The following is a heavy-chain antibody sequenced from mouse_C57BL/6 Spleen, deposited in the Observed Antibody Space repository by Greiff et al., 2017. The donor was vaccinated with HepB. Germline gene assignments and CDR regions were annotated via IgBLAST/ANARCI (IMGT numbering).Heavy chain of an antibody. J-gene: IGHJ4*01. CDR1: GFSLTSYG. CDR2: IGSGGST. CDR3: ARTPGYPSSYAMDY. V-gene: IGHV2-2*01. Sequence: QVQLQQSGPGLVQPSQSLSITCTVSGFSLTSYGVHWVRQSPGKGLEWLGVIGSGGSTDYNAAFISRLSISKDNSKSQVFFKMNSLQADDTAIYYCARTPGYPSSYAMDYWGQGTSVTVSS. D-gene: IGHD2-2*01.